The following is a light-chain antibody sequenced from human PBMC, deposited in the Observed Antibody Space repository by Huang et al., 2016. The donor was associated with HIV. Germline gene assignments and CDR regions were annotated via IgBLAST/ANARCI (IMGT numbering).Light chain of an antibody. CDR2: DAT. CDR1: EDVRTY. CDR3: LHRGTWPPYT. Sequence: IVLTQSPDTLSLSPGERATLSCRATEDVRTYLSWYQQKSGQAPRLLIHDATKRATGIPDRFSGSGSGTDFTLTISSLEHEDFAVYYCLHRGTWPPYTFGQGTKLEIK. J-gene: IGKJ2*01. V-gene: IGKV3-11*01.